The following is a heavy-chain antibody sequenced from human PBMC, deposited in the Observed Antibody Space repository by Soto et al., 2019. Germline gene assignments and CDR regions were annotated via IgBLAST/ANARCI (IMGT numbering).Heavy chain of an antibody. Sequence: ASVKVSCKASGGTFSSYAISWVRQAPGQGLEWMGGIIPIFGTANYAQKFQGRVTITADESTSTAYMELSSLRSEDTAVYYCARDPRRAYSNYDGMDVWGQGTTVNVSS. CDR1: GGTFSSYA. D-gene: IGHD4-4*01. J-gene: IGHJ6*02. CDR2: IIPIFGTA. CDR3: ARDPRRAYSNYDGMDV. V-gene: IGHV1-69*13.